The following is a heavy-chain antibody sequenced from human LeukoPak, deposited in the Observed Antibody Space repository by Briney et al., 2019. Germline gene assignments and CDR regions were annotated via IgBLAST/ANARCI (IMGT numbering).Heavy chain of an antibody. V-gene: IGHV3-7*01. CDR3: AKEYTPSSPLGELDS. Sequence: PGGSLRLSCAASGFTFSSYWMSWVRQAPGKGLEWVANIKQDGSEKYYVDSVKGRFTISRDNAKNSLYLQMNSPRVEDTAVYYCAKEYTPSSPLGELDSWGQGTLVTVSS. CDR2: IKQDGSEK. J-gene: IGHJ4*02. CDR1: GFTFSSYW. D-gene: IGHD6-6*01.